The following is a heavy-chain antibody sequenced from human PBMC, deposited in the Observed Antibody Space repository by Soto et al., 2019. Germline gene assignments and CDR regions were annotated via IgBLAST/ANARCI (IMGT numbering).Heavy chain of an antibody. CDR1: GXSISSYY. D-gene: IGHD5-18*01. Sequence: LSLTLTVSGXSISSYYWSWIRQPAGKGLEWIGRIYTSGSTNYNPSLKSRVTMSVDTSKNQFSLKLSSVTAADTAVYYCARCQSGYSYEDGMDVWGQGTTVTVSS. CDR3: ARCQSGYSYEDGMDV. J-gene: IGHJ6*02. V-gene: IGHV4-4*07. CDR2: IYTSGST.